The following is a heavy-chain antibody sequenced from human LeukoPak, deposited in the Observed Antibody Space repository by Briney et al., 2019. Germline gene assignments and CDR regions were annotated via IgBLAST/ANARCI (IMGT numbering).Heavy chain of an antibody. CDR1: GFTFSTYV. Sequence: GGSLRLSCAASGFTFSTYVIHWVRQTPGKGLEWVAIISSDGSNTYYADSVKGRFTISRDNSKNTLYLQMSSLRAEDTAVYYCARVDYSSSLDNVFDIWGQGTMVTVSS. CDR2: ISSDGSNT. V-gene: IGHV3-30*04. J-gene: IGHJ3*02. CDR3: ARVDYSSSLDNVFDI. D-gene: IGHD4-11*01.